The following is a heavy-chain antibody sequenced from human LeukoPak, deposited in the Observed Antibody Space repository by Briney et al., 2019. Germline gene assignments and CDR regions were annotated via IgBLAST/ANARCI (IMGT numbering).Heavy chain of an antibody. Sequence: GGSLRLSCAASGWTFSSYAMSWVRQAPGKGLEWVSAISGSGGSTYYADSVKARFTISRDNSKNTLYLQMNSLRAEDTAVYYCAKDIRAVAGPLDYWGQGTLVTVSS. J-gene: IGHJ4*02. CDR2: ISGSGGST. CDR3: AKDIRAVAGPLDY. CDR1: GWTFSSYA. V-gene: IGHV3-23*01. D-gene: IGHD6-19*01.